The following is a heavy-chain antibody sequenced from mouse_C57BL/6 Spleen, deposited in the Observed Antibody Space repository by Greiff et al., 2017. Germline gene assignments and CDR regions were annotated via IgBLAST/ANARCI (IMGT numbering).Heavy chain of an antibody. CDR3: ARGISHHYYGSSCWDFDV. V-gene: IGHV2-2*01. CDR1: GFSLTSYG. Sequence: VQRVESGPGLVQPSQSLSITCTASGFSLTSYGVHWVRQSPGKGLEWLGVIWRGGSTDYNAAFISSLSISKDNSKSQVFFKMNSLQADDTAIFYYARGISHHYYGSSCWDFDVWGTGTTVTVSS. CDR2: IWRGGST. D-gene: IGHD1-1*01. J-gene: IGHJ1*03.